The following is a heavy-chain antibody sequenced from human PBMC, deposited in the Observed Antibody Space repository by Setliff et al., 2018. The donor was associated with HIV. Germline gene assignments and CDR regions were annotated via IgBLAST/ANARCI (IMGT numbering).Heavy chain of an antibody. J-gene: IGHJ4*02. CDR2: IIPIFGTA. CDR1: GGTFSSYA. CDR3: ARGGWELVSCYDY. V-gene: IGHV1-69*13. D-gene: IGHD1-26*01. Sequence: EASVKVSCKASGGTFSSYAISWVRQAPGQGLEWMGGIIPIFGTANYAQKFQGRVTITADESTSTAYMELSSLRSEDTAVYYCARGGWELVSCYDYWGQGTLVTVSS.